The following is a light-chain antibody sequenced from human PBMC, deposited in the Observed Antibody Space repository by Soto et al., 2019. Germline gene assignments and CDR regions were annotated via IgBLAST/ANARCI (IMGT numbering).Light chain of an antibody. CDR3: QQYYNSPPT. J-gene: IGKJ1*01. Sequence: DIVMTQSPDSLAVSLGERATINCKSSQSVLYSSNNKNYLAWYQQKPGQPPKLLIYWASTREFGVPDRFSGSGSGTDFTLTISSLQAEDVAVYSCQQYYNSPPTFGQGTKVEIK. CDR1: QSVLYSSNNKNY. CDR2: WAS. V-gene: IGKV4-1*01.